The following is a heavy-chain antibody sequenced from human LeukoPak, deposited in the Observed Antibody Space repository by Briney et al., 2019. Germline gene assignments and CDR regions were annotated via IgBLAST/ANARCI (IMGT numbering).Heavy chain of an antibody. D-gene: IGHD4-17*01. Sequence: GGSLRLSCAASGFTFSSYGMHWVRQAPGKGLEWVAVISYDGSNKYYADSVKGRFTISRDNSKNTLHLQMNSLRAEDTAVYYCAKGGDYANWGQGTLVTVSS. CDR1: GFTFSSYG. CDR2: ISYDGSNK. V-gene: IGHV3-30*18. CDR3: AKGGDYAN. J-gene: IGHJ4*02.